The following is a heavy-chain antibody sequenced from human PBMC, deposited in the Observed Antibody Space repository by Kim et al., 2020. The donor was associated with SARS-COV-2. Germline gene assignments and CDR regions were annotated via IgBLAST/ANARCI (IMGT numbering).Heavy chain of an antibody. CDR2: ISGSSKNT. CDR1: GFTFATFT. V-gene: IGHV3-23*01. D-gene: IGHD5-12*01. CDR3: AKDRRGVDIAYNYFDF. Sequence: GGSLRLSCAASGFTFATFTMNWVRQAPGKGLEWVSGISGSSKNTYYSDSVKGRFTISRDNSKNTLYLQMNSLRADDTAVYYCAKDRRGVDIAYNYFDFWGQGTLVTVSS. J-gene: IGHJ4*02.